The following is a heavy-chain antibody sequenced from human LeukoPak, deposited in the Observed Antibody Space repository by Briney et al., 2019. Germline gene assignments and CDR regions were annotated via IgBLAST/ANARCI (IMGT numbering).Heavy chain of an antibody. J-gene: IGHJ3*02. CDR2: INPNSGGT. CDR1: GYTFTGYY. D-gene: IGHD3-10*01. Sequence: GASVKVSCKASGYTFTGYYMHWVRQAPGQGLEWMGWINPNSGGTNYAQKFQGRVTMTRDTSISTAYMELSRLRPDDTAVYYCARDSYYYGSGSYSSYAFDIWGQGTMVTVSS. V-gene: IGHV1-2*02. CDR3: ARDSYYYGSGSYSSYAFDI.